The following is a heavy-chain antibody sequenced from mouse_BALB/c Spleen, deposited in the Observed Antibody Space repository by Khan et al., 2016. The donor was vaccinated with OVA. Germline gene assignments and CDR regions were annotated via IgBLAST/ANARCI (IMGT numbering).Heavy chain of an antibody. CDR2: ISYSGST. D-gene: IGHD2-10*02. CDR3: ARMRYGNYWYFDV. CDR1: GYSITSDYA. V-gene: IGHV3-2*02. J-gene: IGHJ1*01. Sequence: EVELVESGPGLVKPSQSLSLTCTVTGYSITSDYAWNWIRQFPGNKLEWMGYISYSGSTSYNPSLKSRISITRDTSKNQFFLQLNSVTTEDTATYYCARMRYGNYWYFDVWGAGTTVTVSS.